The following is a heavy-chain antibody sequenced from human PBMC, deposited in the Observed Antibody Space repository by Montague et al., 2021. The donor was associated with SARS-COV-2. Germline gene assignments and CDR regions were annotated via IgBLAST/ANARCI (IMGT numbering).Heavy chain of an antibody. Sequence: PALVKPTQTLTLTCTFSGFSLKTNGMCVSWIRQSPGKAPEWLARIDWDGERSYNSRLETRLTISNDTSKNQVFLTVAHMNPVDTATYYCARTTGRYYGSRNYYFGFWGQGAPVTVSS. J-gene: IGHJ4*02. CDR1: GFSLKTNGMC. CDR3: ARTTGRYYGSRNYYFGF. D-gene: IGHD3-10*01. CDR2: IDWDGER. V-gene: IGHV2-70*11.